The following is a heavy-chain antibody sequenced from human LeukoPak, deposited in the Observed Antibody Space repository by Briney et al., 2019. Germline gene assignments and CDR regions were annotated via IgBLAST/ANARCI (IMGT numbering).Heavy chain of an antibody. Sequence: SETLSLTCAVYGGSFSGYYWSWIRQPPGKGLEWIGEINHSGSTNYNPSLKSRVTISVDTSKNQFSLKLSSVTAADTAVYYCERKGSYLGPPDYWGQGTLVTVSS. V-gene: IGHV4-34*01. CDR2: INHSGST. CDR3: ERKGSYLGPPDY. J-gene: IGHJ4*02. D-gene: IGHD3-16*02. CDR1: GGSFSGYY.